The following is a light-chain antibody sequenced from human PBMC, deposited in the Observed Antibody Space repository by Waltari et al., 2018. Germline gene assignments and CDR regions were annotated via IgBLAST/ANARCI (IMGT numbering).Light chain of an antibody. J-gene: IGLJ1*01. V-gene: IGLV3-1*01. CDR2: ADS. CDR3: QTWDSNIFV. Sequence: SFELTQPSSVSVSPGQPASIACSGDHSGSNWPSWYQQKAGQSPALVIYADSERPSGVPGRFSAARSGDTVTLNISGTQDLDEADYYCQTWDSNIFVFGPGTKVTVL. CDR1: HSGSNW.